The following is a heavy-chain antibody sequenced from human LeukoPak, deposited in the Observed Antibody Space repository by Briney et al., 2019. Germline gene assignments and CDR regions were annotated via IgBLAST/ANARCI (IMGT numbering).Heavy chain of an antibody. Sequence: PGGSLRLSCAASGFTFSSYAMSWVRQAPGKGLEWVSGISGSGGSTYYADSVKGRFTISRDNSKNTLYLQMNSLRAEDTAVYYCAKRKYYDSSGFDYWGQGTLVTVSS. V-gene: IGHV3-23*01. CDR1: GFTFSSYA. D-gene: IGHD3-16*01. J-gene: IGHJ4*02. CDR3: AKRKYYDSSGFDY. CDR2: ISGSGGST.